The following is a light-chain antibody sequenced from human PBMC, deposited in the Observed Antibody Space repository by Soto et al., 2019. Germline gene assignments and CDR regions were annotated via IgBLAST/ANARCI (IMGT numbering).Light chain of an antibody. CDR2: GAS. J-gene: IGKJ1*01. CDR1: QSVSSYS. Sequence: ESVLTQSPGTRSLSAGERATLSCRASQSVSSYSLAWYQKKPGQAPRLLIYGASSRAAGIPDRFRGSGSGTDFTLTISRLEPEDFAVYSCQQYGSSPTFGQGTKVDIK. V-gene: IGKV3-20*01. CDR3: QQYGSSPT.